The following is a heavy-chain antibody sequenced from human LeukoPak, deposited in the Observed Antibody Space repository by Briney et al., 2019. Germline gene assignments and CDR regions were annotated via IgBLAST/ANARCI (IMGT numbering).Heavy chain of an antibody. CDR2: ISYDGRKK. CDR1: GFTFSSYA. V-gene: IGHV3-30*01. CDR3: ARESLTYYYDSSGYYSPPY. Sequence: GGSLRLSCAASGFTFSSYAMHWVRQAPGKGLEWGAVISYDGRKKYYADSVKGRFTISRDNSKNTLYLQMNSLRAEDTAVYYCARESLTYYYDSSGYYSPPYWGQGTLVTVSS. J-gene: IGHJ4*02. D-gene: IGHD3-22*01.